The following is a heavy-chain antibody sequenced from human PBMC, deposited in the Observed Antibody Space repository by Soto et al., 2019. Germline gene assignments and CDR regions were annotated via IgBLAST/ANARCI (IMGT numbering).Heavy chain of an antibody. CDR1: VYTFTSYG. V-gene: IGHV1-18*01. J-gene: IGHJ4*02. D-gene: IGHD6-19*01. CDR2: ISAYNGNT. Sequence: GASVKVSCKASVYTFTSYGMSWVRQAPGQGLEWMGWISAYNGNTNYAQKLQGRVTMTTDTSTSTAYMELRSLRSDDTAMYYCARDSKQWFRYFDYWGQGTLVTVSS. CDR3: ARDSKQWFRYFDY.